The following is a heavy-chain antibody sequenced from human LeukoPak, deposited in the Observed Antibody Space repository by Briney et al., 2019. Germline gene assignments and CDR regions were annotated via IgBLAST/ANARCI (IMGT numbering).Heavy chain of an antibody. Sequence: GASVKVSCKASGYTFTSYYMHWVRQAPGQGLEWMGIINPSGGSTSYAQKFQGRVTMTRDTSTSTVYMELSSLKSEDTAVYYCARDTTLGYCSGGSCPKRMDYWGQGTLVTVSS. CDR1: GYTFTSYY. CDR2: INPSGGST. V-gene: IGHV1-46*01. J-gene: IGHJ4*02. CDR3: ARDTTLGYCSGGSCPKRMDY. D-gene: IGHD2-15*01.